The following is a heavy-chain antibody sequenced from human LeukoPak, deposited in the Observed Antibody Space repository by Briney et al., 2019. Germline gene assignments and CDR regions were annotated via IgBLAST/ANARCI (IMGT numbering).Heavy chain of an antibody. Sequence: SETLSLTCTVSGGSISRYYWNCIRQSPGKGLEWIGYIDYSGNTKYNPSLKSRVNISTDTSKNQFSLRLTSVTAADSAVYYCARGSDSKSTYFDYWGQGSLVTVSS. J-gene: IGHJ4*02. CDR1: GGSISRYY. CDR2: IDYSGNT. CDR3: ARGSDSKSTYFDY. V-gene: IGHV4-59*01. D-gene: IGHD5-12*01.